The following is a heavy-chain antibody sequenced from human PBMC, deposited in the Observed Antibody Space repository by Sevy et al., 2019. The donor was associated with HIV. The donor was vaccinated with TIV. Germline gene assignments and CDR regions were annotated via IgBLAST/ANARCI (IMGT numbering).Heavy chain of an antibody. D-gene: IGHD2-15*01. CDR3: ARWVYCSGGSCHYYFDY. Sequence: SETLSLTCAVSGGSISSSNWWSWVRQPPGKGLEWIGEIYHSGSTNYNPSLKSRVTISVDKSKNQFSLKLSSVTAADTAVYYCARWVYCSGGSCHYYFDYWGQGTLVTVSS. CDR1: GGSISSSNW. J-gene: IGHJ4*02. V-gene: IGHV4-4*02. CDR2: IYHSGST.